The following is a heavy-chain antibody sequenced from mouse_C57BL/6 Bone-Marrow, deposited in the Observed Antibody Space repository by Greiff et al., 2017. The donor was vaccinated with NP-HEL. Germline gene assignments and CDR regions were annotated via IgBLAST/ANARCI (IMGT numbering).Heavy chain of an antibody. J-gene: IGHJ2*01. D-gene: IGHD2-5*01. CDR3: ARRAYYSNSLDY. CDR1: GYSGASDR. CDR2: FPPYNDET. Sequence: QVQLQQSGSALVKQGASVKMSCKALGYSGASDRDVLLGGDHGKSLEWIGNFPPYNDETKYNEKFKGKATLTVEKSSSTVYLELSRLTSDDSAVYYCARRAYYSNSLDYWGQGTTLTVSS. V-gene: IGHV1-47*01.